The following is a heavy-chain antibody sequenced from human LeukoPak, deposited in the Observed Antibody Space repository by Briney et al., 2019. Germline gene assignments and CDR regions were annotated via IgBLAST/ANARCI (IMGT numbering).Heavy chain of an antibody. J-gene: IGHJ6*03. CDR2: IWYDGSDK. CDR3: AKDKDYGYYMDV. Sequence: GGSLRLSCAASGFTFSSNGMHRVRQAPGKGLEWVAVIWYDGSDKYYADSVKGRFTISRDNSKNRLYLQMNSLRAEDTAVYYCAKDKDYGYYMDVWGKGTTVTVS. D-gene: IGHD3-16*01. CDR1: GFTFSSNG. V-gene: IGHV3-33*06.